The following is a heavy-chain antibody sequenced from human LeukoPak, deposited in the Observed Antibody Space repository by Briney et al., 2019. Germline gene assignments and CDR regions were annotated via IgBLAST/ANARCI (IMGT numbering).Heavy chain of an antibody. Sequence: PGGSLRLSCAASGFTFSSYAMSWVRQAPGKGLEWVSAISGSGGSTYYADSVKGRFTISRDNSKNTLYLRMNSLRAEDTAVYYCAKDSEHLVRRGSFDYWGQGTLVTVSS. CDR2: ISGSGGST. D-gene: IGHD6-13*01. CDR3: AKDSEHLVRRGSFDY. CDR1: GFTFSSYA. V-gene: IGHV3-23*01. J-gene: IGHJ4*02.